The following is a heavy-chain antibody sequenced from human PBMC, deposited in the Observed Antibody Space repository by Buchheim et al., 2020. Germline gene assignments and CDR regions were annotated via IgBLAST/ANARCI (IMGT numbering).Heavy chain of an antibody. D-gene: IGHD6-13*01. Sequence: AQLVESGGGVVQPGRSLRLSCVASRFTLSSYHIHWVRQAPGKGLEWVAVIWDDGSIQYYADSVKARFTISRDNAKNSLYLQMNSLRDEDTALYYCTTDHPGVTAAGASDNWGQGTL. J-gene: IGHJ4*02. CDR1: RFTLSSYH. V-gene: IGHV3-33*01. CDR2: IWDDGSIQ. CDR3: TTDHPGVTAAGASDN.